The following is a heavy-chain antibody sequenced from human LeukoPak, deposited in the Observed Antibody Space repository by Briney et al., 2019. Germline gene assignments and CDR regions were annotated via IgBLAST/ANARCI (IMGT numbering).Heavy chain of an antibody. CDR2: ISWNSGSI. CDR3: ARGYYYDSSGPNWFDP. Sequence: GRSLRLSCAASGFTFDDYAMHWVRQAPGKGLEWVSGISWNSGSIGYADSVKGRFTISRDNAKNSLYLQMNSLRAEDTAVYYCARGYYYDSSGPNWFDPWGQGTLVTVSS. J-gene: IGHJ5*02. CDR1: GFTFDDYA. D-gene: IGHD3-22*01. V-gene: IGHV3-9*01.